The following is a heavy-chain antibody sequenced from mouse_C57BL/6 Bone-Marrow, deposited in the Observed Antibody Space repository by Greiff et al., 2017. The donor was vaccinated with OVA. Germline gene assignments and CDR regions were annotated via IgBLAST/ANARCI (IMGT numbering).Heavy chain of an antibody. J-gene: IGHJ4*01. V-gene: IGHV5-12*01. D-gene: IGHD2-10*02. CDR1: GFTFSDYY. CDR3: ARYGNLYAMDY. Sequence: DVMLVESGGGLVQPGGSLKLSCAASGFTFSDYYMYWVRQTPEKRLEWVAYISNGGGSTYYPDTVKGRFTISRDNAKNTLYLQMSRLKSEDTAMYYCARYGNLYAMDYWGQGTSVTVSS. CDR2: ISNGGGST.